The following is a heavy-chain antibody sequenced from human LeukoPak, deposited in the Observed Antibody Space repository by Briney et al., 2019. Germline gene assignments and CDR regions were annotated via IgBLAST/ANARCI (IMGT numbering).Heavy chain of an antibody. CDR2: ISSSGSTI. D-gene: IGHD3-16*02. CDR3: AVYYDYVWGSYRTYGLAY. V-gene: IGHV3-11*04. CDR1: GFTFSDYY. J-gene: IGHJ4*02. Sequence: PGGSLRLSCAASGFTFSDYYVSWIRQAPGKGLEWVSYISSSGSTIYYADSVKGRFTISRDNAKNSLYLQMNSLRAEDTAVYYCAVYYDYVWGSYRTYGLAYWGQGTLVTVSS.